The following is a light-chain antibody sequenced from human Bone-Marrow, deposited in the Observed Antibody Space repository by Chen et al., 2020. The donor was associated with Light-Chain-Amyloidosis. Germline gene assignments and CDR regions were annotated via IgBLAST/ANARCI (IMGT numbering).Light chain of an antibody. J-gene: IGKJ4*01. Sequence: ELVLPQSPGTLSLSPGEGANLSCRASQTISSNYLTWYQQKFGQAPRLLIYGSSSRTTGIPDRFTGSGAGTDFTLTINRLEPEDGAMYYCKQYGTSPLTFGGGTKVEIK. CDR1: QTISSNY. CDR2: GSS. V-gene: IGKV3-20*01. CDR3: KQYGTSPLT.